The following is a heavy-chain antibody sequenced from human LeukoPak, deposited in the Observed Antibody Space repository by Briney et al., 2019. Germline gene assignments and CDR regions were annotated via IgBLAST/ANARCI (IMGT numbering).Heavy chain of an antibody. D-gene: IGHD6-19*01. CDR3: ARGTEGIAVAETLYYFDY. V-gene: IGHV1-69*13. CDR1: GGTFSSYA. J-gene: IGHJ4*02. CDR2: IIPIFGTA. Sequence: ASVKVSCKASGGTFSSYAISWVRQPPGQGLEWMGGIIPIFGTANYAQKFQGRVTITADESTSTAYMELSSLRSEDTAVYYCARGTEGIAVAETLYYFDYWGQGTLVTVSS.